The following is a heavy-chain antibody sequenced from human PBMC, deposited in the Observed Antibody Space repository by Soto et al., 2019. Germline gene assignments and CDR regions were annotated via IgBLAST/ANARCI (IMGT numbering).Heavy chain of an antibody. CDR3: ARLRGQFYYGMDV. CDR2: IDPNNGDT. V-gene: IGHV1-2*02. D-gene: IGHD6-19*01. J-gene: IGHJ6*02. CDR1: GYNFIGYY. Sequence: QVQLVQSGAEVKKPGASVKVSCKASGYNFIGYYIHWVRQAPGQGLQWMGWIDPNNGDTDSAQKFQGRITMTRDTSISTVYTDLSSLRIDYTAIYYCARLRGQFYYGMDVWGQGTTVAVSS.